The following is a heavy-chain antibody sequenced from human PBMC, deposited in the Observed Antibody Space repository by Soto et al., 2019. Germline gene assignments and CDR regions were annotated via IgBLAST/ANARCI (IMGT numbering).Heavy chain of an antibody. J-gene: IGHJ5*02. D-gene: IGHD3-3*01. CDR1: GFTFSTYI. Sequence: GGSLRLSCAASGFTFSTYIMTWVRQAPGKGLEWVSYISSSSSTIFYSDPVKGRFTISRDNAKNSLYLQVNSLRDEDTAVYYCARESRFLEWLSLNWFEPRGQGTLVTVSS. CDR2: ISSSSSTI. V-gene: IGHV3-48*02. CDR3: ARESRFLEWLSLNWFEP.